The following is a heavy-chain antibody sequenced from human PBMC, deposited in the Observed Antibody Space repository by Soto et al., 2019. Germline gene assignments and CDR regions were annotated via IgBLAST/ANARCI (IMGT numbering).Heavy chain of an antibody. CDR2: ISTGSGTM. CDR3: ARWTYSSGWYFDC. CDR1: GFTFSSYS. Sequence: PGESLKISCAASGFTFSSYSINWVRQAPVKGLEWISYISTGSGTMYYADSVKGRFTISRDNAKNSLYLQMNSLRDEDTAVYYCARWTYSSGWYFDCWGKGTLVTVSS. D-gene: IGHD6-19*01. V-gene: IGHV3-48*02. J-gene: IGHJ4*02.